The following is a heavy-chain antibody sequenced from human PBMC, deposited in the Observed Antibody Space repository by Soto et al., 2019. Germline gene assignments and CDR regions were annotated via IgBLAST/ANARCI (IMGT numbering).Heavy chain of an antibody. CDR1: GFTFSHYA. CDR2: ISGRDTYT. Sequence: EMQLLESGGGLVQPGGSLRLSCVASGFTFSHYAMSWVRQVPGKGLEWVAVISGRDTYTGYAESVKGRFTISRDNSRKTVYLQMNSLRAEDTALYYCAKDSLPDIPASGTVYWCQGTLVTVSS. CDR3: AKDSLPDIPASGTVY. J-gene: IGHJ4*02. D-gene: IGHD6-13*01. V-gene: IGHV3-23*01.